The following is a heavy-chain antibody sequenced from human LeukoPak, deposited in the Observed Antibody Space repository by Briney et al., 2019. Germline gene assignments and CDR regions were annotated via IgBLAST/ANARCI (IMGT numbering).Heavy chain of an antibody. D-gene: IGHD2-15*01. CDR2: ISYDGSNK. CDR1: GFTFSSYG. Sequence: GGSLRLSCAASGFTFSSYGMHWVRQAPGKGLEWVAVISYDGSNKYYADSVKGRFTISRDNSKNTLYLQMNSLRAEDTAVYYCAKDPRRYCSGGSCYSTYFQHWGQGTLVTVSS. V-gene: IGHV3-30*18. CDR3: AKDPRRYCSGGSCYSTYFQH. J-gene: IGHJ1*01.